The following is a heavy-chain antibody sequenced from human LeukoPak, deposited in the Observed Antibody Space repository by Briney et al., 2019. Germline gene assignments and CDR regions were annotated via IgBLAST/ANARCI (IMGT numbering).Heavy chain of an antibody. D-gene: IGHD6-13*01. Sequence: GGSLRLSCAVSGFTFTDYWMNWVRQAPGKGLEWVASIRQDGGEKSYVDSVKGRFTISRDNTKSSLYLQINSLRAEDTAVYYCARDGTAAGLYFDLWGQGTLATVSS. J-gene: IGHJ4*01. CDR2: IRQDGGEK. CDR3: ARDGTAAGLYFDL. CDR1: GFTFTDYW. V-gene: IGHV3-7*01.